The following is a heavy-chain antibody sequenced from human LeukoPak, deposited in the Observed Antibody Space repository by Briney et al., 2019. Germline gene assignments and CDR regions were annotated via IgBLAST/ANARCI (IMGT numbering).Heavy chain of an antibody. Sequence: SETLSLTCTVSGGSISSSSYYWGWIRQPPGKGLEWILSIYYSGSTYYNPSLKSRVTISVDTSKNQFSLKLSSVTAADTAVYYCARQKVDYGSGSQAIDYWGQGTLVTVSS. CDR1: GGSISSSSYY. V-gene: IGHV4-39*01. D-gene: IGHD3-10*01. CDR3: ARQKVDYGSGSQAIDY. CDR2: IYYSGST. J-gene: IGHJ4*02.